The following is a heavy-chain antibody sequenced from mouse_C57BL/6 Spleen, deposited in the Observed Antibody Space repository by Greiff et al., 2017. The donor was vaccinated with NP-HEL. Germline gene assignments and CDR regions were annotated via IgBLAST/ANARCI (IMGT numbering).Heavy chain of an antibody. J-gene: IGHJ1*03. CDR3: ARENNYYGSSRYFDV. CDR2: IYPGDGDT. Sequence: QVQLQQSGPELVKPGASVKISCKASGYAFSSSWMNWVKQRPGKGLEWIGRIYPGDGDTNYNGKFKGKATLTADKSSSTAYMQLSSLTSEDSAVYFCARENNYYGSSRYFDVWGTGTTVTVSS. CDR1: GYAFSSSW. D-gene: IGHD1-1*01. V-gene: IGHV1-82*01.